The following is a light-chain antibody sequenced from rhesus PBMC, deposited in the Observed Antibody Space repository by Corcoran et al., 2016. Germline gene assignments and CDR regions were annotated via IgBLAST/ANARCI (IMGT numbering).Light chain of an antibody. CDR1: QGISNY. CDR3: QKHNRYPWT. J-gene: IGKJ1*01. CDR2: YAS. Sequence: DIQMTQSPSSLSASVGDTVTITCRASQGISNYLAWYQQKPGKAPKPLIYYASTLESGVPSRFSGSDTGTVFTLPITSLQTEDFATKSCQKHNRYPWTFGQGTKVEIK. V-gene: IGKV1S14*01.